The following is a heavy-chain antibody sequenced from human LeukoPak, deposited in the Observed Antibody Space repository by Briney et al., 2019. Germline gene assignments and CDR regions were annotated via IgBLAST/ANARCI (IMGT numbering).Heavy chain of an antibody. V-gene: IGHV4-4*02. J-gene: IGHJ4*02. CDR1: GSSISSSTW. Sequence: SETLSLTCAVSGSSISSSTWWTRVRQPPGKGLEWIGEIFYSGSTNSNPSLKSRLTMSVDESKHEFSPKLTSVTAADTAVYYCASGGLVSRYLDHWGQGTLVTVSP. CDR2: IFYSGST. CDR3: ASGGLVSRYLDH. D-gene: IGHD3-9*01.